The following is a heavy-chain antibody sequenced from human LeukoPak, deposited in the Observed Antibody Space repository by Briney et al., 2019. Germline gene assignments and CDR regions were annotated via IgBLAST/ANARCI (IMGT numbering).Heavy chain of an antibody. CDR2: INPNSGGT. Sequence: ASVKVSCKASGYTFTGYYMHWGRQTPGQGREWMGWINPNSGGTNYAQKFQGRVTMTRDTSISTAYMELGRLRSDDTAVYYCAREGMATIIYWGQGTLVTVSS. CDR1: GYTFTGYY. J-gene: IGHJ4*02. V-gene: IGHV1-2*02. D-gene: IGHD5-24*01. CDR3: AREGMATIIY.